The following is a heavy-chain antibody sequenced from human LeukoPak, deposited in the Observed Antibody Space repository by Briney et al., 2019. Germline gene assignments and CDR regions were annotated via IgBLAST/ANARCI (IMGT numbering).Heavy chain of an antibody. Sequence: PGGSLRLSCAASGFTFDDYGMSWVRQAPGKGLEWVYGINWNGGSTGYADSVKGRFTISRDNAKNSLYLQMNSLRAEDTALYYCARGNRIVVVPAAYDYWGQGTLVTVSS. CDR1: GFTFDDYG. CDR3: ARGNRIVVVPAAYDY. CDR2: INWNGGST. V-gene: IGHV3-20*04. J-gene: IGHJ4*02. D-gene: IGHD2-2*01.